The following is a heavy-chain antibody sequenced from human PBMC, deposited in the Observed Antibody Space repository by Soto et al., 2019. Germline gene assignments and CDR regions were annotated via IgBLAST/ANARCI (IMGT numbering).Heavy chain of an antibody. J-gene: IGHJ3*02. V-gene: IGHV1-69*06. Sequence: QVQLVQSWAEVKKPGSSVKVSCKASGGTFSSYAISWVRQAPGQGLEWMGGIIPIFGTANYAQKFQCRVTSTADKSTSTAYMELSSLRSEDTAVYYCARGYYDSSGYYIWGQGTMVTVSS. D-gene: IGHD3-22*01. CDR2: IIPIFGTA. CDR3: ARGYYDSSGYYI. CDR1: GGTFSSYA.